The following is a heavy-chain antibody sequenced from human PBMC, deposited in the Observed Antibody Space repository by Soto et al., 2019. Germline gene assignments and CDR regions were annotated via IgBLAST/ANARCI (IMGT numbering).Heavy chain of an antibody. Sequence: QVQLVQSGGEVKKPGASVKVSCKASAYTFTIYGITWVRQAPGQGPEWMGWIRTSNGETNYAQNFQGRVTMPTDTSTNTVFMDLRSLRSADTAVYYCATALGTSGWFDYWGPGTLLTVSS. D-gene: IGHD6-25*01. J-gene: IGHJ4*02. CDR2: IRTSNGET. V-gene: IGHV1-18*01. CDR1: AYTFTIYG. CDR3: ATALGTSGWFDY.